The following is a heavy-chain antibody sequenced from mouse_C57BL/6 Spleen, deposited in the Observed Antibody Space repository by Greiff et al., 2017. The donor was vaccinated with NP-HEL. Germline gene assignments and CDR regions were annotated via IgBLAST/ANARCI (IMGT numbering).Heavy chain of an antibody. CDR3: ARPRPYDEFAMDY. CDR1: GFTFSDYG. Sequence: DVKLVESGGGLVKPGGSLKLSCAASGFTFSDYGMHWVRQAPEKGLEWVAYISSGSSTIYYADTVKGRFTISRDNAKNTLFLQMTSLRSEDTAMYYCARPRPYDEFAMDYWGQGTSVTVSS. J-gene: IGHJ4*01. D-gene: IGHD2-12*01. CDR2: ISSGSSTI. V-gene: IGHV5-17*01.